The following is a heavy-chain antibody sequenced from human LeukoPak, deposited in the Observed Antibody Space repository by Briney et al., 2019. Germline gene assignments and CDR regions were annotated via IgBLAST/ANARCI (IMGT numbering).Heavy chain of an antibody. Sequence: SETLSLTCTVSGGSNSSYYWSWIRQPAGKGLEWIGRIYTSGSTNYNPSLKSRVTMSVDTYKNQFSLKLSSVTAADTAVYYCARGVSEWLQDAFDIWGQGTMVTVSS. V-gene: IGHV4-4*07. J-gene: IGHJ3*02. CDR3: ARGVSEWLQDAFDI. CDR1: GGSNSSYY. D-gene: IGHD3-3*01. CDR2: IYTSGST.